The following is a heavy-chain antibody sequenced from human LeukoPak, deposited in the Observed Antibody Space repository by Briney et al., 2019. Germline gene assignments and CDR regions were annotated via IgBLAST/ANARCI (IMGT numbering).Heavy chain of an antibody. V-gene: IGHV3-21*01. CDR1: GFTFSSYS. Sequence: GGSLRLSCAASGFTFSSYSMSWVRQAPGKGLEWVSSISSSSSYIYYADSVKGRFTISRDNAKNSLYLQMNSLRAEDTAVYYCARGDSSGYYFGYWGQGTLVTVSS. CDR2: ISSSSSYI. J-gene: IGHJ4*02. CDR3: ARGDSSGYYFGY. D-gene: IGHD3-22*01.